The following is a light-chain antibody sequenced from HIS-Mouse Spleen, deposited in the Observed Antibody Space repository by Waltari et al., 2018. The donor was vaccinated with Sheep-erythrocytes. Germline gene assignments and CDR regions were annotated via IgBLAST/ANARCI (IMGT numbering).Light chain of an antibody. Sequence: QSALTQPASVSGSPGQSLTISCTGTSSDVGSYNLFSWYQQHPGKAPKLIIYEGSKRPSGVSNRFSGSKSGNTASLTISGLQAEDEADYYCCSYAGSSTPWVFGGGTKLTVL. V-gene: IGLV2-23*01. J-gene: IGLJ3*02. CDR3: CSYAGSSTPWV. CDR2: EGS. CDR1: SSDVGSYNL.